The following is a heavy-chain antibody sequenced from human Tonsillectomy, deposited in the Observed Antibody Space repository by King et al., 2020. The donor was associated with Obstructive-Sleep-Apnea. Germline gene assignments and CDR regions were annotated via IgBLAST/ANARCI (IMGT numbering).Heavy chain of an antibody. CDR2: INPNSGGK. V-gene: IGHV1-2*04. CDR3: ATQVGATKFDY. CDR1: GYTFSEYY. D-gene: IGHD1-26*01. J-gene: IGHJ4*02. Sequence: VQLVESGAEVKKPGASVKVSCQASGYTFSEYYIHWVRQAPGQGLEWMGWINPNSGGKNYAKKFQGWVTMTRDTSISTAYMELSRLRSDDTAMYYCATQVGATKFDYWGQGTLVTVSS.